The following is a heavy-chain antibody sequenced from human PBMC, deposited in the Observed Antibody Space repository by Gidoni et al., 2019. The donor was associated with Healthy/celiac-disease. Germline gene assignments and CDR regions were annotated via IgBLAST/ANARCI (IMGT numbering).Heavy chain of an antibody. D-gene: IGHD3-22*01. Sequence: EVQLLESGGGVVQPGGSLRLSCASSGFTFSSYAMSWARQAPGKGLEWVSAISGSGGSTYYADSVKGRFTISRDNSKNTLYLQMNSLRAEDTAVYYCAKGGRITMIVVVTNFDYWGQGTLVTVSS. CDR1: GFTFSSYA. J-gene: IGHJ4*02. CDR3: AKGGRITMIVVVTNFDY. CDR2: ISGSGGST. V-gene: IGHV3-23*01.